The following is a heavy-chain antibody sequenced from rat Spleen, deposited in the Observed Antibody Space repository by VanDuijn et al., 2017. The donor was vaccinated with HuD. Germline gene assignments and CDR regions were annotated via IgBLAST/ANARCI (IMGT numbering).Heavy chain of an antibody. Sequence: EVQLVESGGGLVQPGRSLKLSCGASGFTFNNYWMTWIRQAPKKGLEWVAYSSYDGGSTYYRDSVKGRFTISSDNAKSTLYLQMDSLRSEDTATYYCTTVPEFLTTVALYYFDYWGQGVMVTVSS. J-gene: IGHJ2*01. CDR2: SSYDGGST. V-gene: IGHV5-20*01. D-gene: IGHD1-8*01. CDR1: GFTFNNYW. CDR3: TTVPEFLTTVALYYFDY.